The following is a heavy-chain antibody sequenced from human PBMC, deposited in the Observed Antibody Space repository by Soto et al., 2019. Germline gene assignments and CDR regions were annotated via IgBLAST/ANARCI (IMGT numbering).Heavy chain of an antibody. V-gene: IGHV3-30*18. D-gene: IGHD3-22*01. Sequence: GGSLRLSCAASGFTFSSYGMHWVRQAPGKGLEWVAVISYDGSNKYYADSVKGRFTISRDNSKNTLYLQMNSLRAEDTAVYYCAKDQTWANYYDSSGYQYPYDALDIWGQGTMVTVSS. CDR3: AKDQTWANYYDSSGYQYPYDALDI. CDR2: ISYDGSNK. CDR1: GFTFSSYG. J-gene: IGHJ3*02.